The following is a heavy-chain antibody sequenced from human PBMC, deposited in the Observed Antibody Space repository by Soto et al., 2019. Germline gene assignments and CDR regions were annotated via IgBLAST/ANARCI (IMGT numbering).Heavy chain of an antibody. D-gene: IGHD6-6*01. Sequence: PSETLSLTCAISGGSVGSVGYTWSWIRQPPGGGLEWIGYIYYTGSTSYNPSLKSRVTISIDTSRNQFSLKLSSVTAADTAVYYCAREFSNSPEAFDSWGQGSLVTVSS. J-gene: IGHJ4*02. CDR2: IYYTGST. V-gene: IGHV4-61*08. CDR1: GGSVGSVGYT. CDR3: AREFSNSPEAFDS.